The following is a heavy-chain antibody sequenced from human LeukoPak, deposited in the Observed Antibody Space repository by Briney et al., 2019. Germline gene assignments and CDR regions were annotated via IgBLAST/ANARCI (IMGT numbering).Heavy chain of an antibody. CDR1: GDSISIYY. CDR3: ASGVNWIDP. D-gene: IGHD3-16*01. Sequence: SETLSLTCSVSGDSISIYYWSWIRQPPGKGLEWIGYIYNSGSTNYNPSLKSRVTISVDTSKNQFSLKLSSVTAADTAVYSCASGVNWIDPWGQGTLVTVSS. J-gene: IGHJ5*02. CDR2: IYNSGST. V-gene: IGHV4-59*01.